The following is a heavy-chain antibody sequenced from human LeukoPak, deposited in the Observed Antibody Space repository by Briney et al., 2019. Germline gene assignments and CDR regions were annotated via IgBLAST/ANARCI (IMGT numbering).Heavy chain of an antibody. CDR3: ASEGSSWYYFDY. CDR2: INSDGSST. V-gene: IGHV3-74*01. CDR1: GFTVSSYW. Sequence: GVSLRLSCAASGFTVSSYWMHWVRQAPGKGLVWVSRINSDGSSTSYADSVKGRFTISRDNANNTLYLQMNSLRAEDTAVYYCASEGSSWYYFDYWGQGTLVTVSS. D-gene: IGHD6-13*01. J-gene: IGHJ4*02.